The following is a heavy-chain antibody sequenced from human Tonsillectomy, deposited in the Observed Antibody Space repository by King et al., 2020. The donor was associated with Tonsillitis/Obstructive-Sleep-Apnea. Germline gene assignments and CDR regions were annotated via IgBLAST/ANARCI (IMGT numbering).Heavy chain of an antibody. CDR1: GGSFSGYY. CDR2: INHSGST. J-gene: IGHJ4*02. CDR3: ARVVVPAAILFDY. D-gene: IGHD2-2*01. Sequence: VQLQQWGAGLLKPSETLSLTCAVYGGSFSGYYWSWIRQPPGKGLEWIGEINHSGSTNYNPSLKSRVTKSVDTSKNQFSLKLSSVTAADTAVYYCARVVVPAAILFDYWGQGTLVTVSS. V-gene: IGHV4-34*01.